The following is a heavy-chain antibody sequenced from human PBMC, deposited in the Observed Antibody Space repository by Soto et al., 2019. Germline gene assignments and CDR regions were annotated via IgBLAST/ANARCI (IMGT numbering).Heavy chain of an antibody. CDR2: IYYSGST. D-gene: IGHD1-26*01. CDR1: GGSISSGDYY. Sequence: QVQLQESGPGLVKPSQTLSLTCTVSGGSISSGDYYWSWIRQPPGKGLEWIGYIYYSGSTYYNPSLKSRVTISVDTSKNHFPLKLSSGPAADTAVYYCARDEVEGGGMDVGGQGTTVTVSS. J-gene: IGHJ6*02. V-gene: IGHV4-30-4*01. CDR3: ARDEVEGGGMDV.